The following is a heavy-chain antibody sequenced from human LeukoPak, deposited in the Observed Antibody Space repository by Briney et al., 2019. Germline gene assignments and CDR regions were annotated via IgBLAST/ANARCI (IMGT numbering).Heavy chain of an antibody. Sequence: GVSLRLSCAASGLTFSKAWMSWVRQAPGKGLEYVGRIKRLTDGGTTGYAAAVKGRFTISRDDSKNTVYLQMNSLKTEDTAVYYCTTVGYCSAGSCAGFDFWGQGTMVTVSS. D-gene: IGHD2-15*01. CDR2: IKRLTDGGTT. J-gene: IGHJ3*01. CDR3: TTVGYCSAGSCAGFDF. V-gene: IGHV3-15*01. CDR1: GLTFSKAW.